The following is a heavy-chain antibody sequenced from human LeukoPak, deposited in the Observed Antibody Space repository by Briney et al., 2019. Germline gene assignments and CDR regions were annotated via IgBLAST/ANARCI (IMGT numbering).Heavy chain of an antibody. D-gene: IGHD3-10*01. J-gene: IGHJ1*01. CDR1: GFTFSSYS. CDR2: ISSSSSYI. V-gene: IGHV3-21*01. Sequence: PGGSLRLSCAASGFTFSSYSMNWVRQAPGKGLEWVSSISSSSSYIYYADSVKGRFTISRDNAKNSLYLQMNSLRAEDTAVYYCARGVRGVIIAYFQHWGQGTLVTVSS. CDR3: ARGVRGVIIAYFQH.